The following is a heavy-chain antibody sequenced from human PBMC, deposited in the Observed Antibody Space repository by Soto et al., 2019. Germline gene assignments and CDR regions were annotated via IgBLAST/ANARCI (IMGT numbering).Heavy chain of an antibody. V-gene: IGHV4-31*03. D-gene: IGHD5-18*01. Sequence: SETLSLTCTVSGGSISSGGYYWSWIRQHPGKGLEWIGYIYYSGSTYYNPSLKSRVTISVDTSKNQFSLKLSSVTAADTAVYYCARDRGYSYVPDYWYFDLWGRGTLVNVSS. CDR3: ARDRGYSYVPDYWYFDL. J-gene: IGHJ2*01. CDR1: GGSISSGGYY. CDR2: IYYSGST.